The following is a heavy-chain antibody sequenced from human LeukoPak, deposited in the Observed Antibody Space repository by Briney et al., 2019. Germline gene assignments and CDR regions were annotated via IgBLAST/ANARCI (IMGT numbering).Heavy chain of an antibody. CDR2: ISAYNGKT. CDR1: GYTFTSYG. D-gene: IGHD1-1*01. J-gene: IGHJ5*02. CDR3: ARDGTTGTTFRFDP. V-gene: IGHV1-18*01. Sequence: GASVKVSCKASGYTFTSYGISWVRQAPGQGLEWMGWISAYNGKTNYAQKFQGGITMTTDTSTSTGYMELRSLSSDDTAVYYCARDGTTGTTFRFDPWGQGTQVTVSS.